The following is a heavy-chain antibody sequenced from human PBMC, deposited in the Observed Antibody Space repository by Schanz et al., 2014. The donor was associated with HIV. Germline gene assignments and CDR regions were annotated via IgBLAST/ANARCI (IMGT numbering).Heavy chain of an antibody. CDR1: GFTFSSYG. V-gene: IGHV3-30*18. CDR2: ISHDGGNK. CDR3: AKTILRFLDWPNANGGMDV. D-gene: IGHD3-3*01. J-gene: IGHJ6*02. Sequence: QVQLVESGGGVVQPGRSLRLSCAASGFTFSSYGMHWVRQAPGKGLEWVAVISHDGGNKHYGDSVKGRFTISRDNSKNTLYLQMSSLREEDTAVYYCAKTILRFLDWPNANGGMDVWGRGTTVTVSS.